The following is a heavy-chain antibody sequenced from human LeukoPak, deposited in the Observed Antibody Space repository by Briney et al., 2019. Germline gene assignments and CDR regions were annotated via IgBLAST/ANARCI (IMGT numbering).Heavy chain of an antibody. V-gene: IGHV4-4*07. CDR2: IYTSGSS. Sequence: MPSETLSLTCTVSGFSISSYYWSWIRQPAGKGLEWIGRIYTSGSSNYNPSLKSRVTMSVDTSQNQFSLKLSSVTAADTAVYYCAREGQYYYMDVWGKGTTVTVSS. CDR1: GFSISSYY. CDR3: AREGQYYYMDV. J-gene: IGHJ6*03.